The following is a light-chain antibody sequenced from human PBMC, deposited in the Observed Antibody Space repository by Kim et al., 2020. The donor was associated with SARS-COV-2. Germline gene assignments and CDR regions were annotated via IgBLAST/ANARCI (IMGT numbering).Light chain of an antibody. V-gene: IGKV1-27*01. J-gene: IGKJ1*01. CDR3: QKYDSAPWT. CDR2: ATS. Sequence: ASVGDEVTLSCRASQGISNYLAWYQQKPGQAPKLLIYATSTLQSGVPSRFRGSRSGTDFTLIITRLQPEDVATYYCQKYDSAPWTFGQGTKVEVK. CDR1: QGISNY.